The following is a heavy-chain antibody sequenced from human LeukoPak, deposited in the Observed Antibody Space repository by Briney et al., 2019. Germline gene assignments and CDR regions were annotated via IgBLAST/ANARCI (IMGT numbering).Heavy chain of an antibody. J-gene: IGHJ4*02. CDR2: INHSGST. CDR3: ARGTSGLGIFGVAWCDY. Sequence: SETLSVTCAVYGGSFSGYYWSWIRQPPGKGLEWSWEINHSGSTNYNPSLKSRVTISVDTSKNQFSLKLSSVTAADTAVYYCARGTSGLGIFGVAWCDYWGQGTLVTVSS. V-gene: IGHV4-34*01. CDR1: GGSFSGYY. D-gene: IGHD3-3*01.